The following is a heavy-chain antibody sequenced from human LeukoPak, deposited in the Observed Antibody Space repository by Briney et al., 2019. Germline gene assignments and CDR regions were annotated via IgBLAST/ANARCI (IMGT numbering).Heavy chain of an antibody. Sequence: GGSLRLSCAASGFTFSNYWMSWVRQAPGKGLEWVANIKHDGSQKYYVDSVKGRFTISRDNAKNSLYLQMNSLRAEDTAVYFCARELVDYWGQGTLVPVSS. CDR3: ARELVDY. V-gene: IGHV3-7*01. D-gene: IGHD1-26*01. CDR2: IKHDGSQK. CDR1: GFTFSNYW. J-gene: IGHJ4*02.